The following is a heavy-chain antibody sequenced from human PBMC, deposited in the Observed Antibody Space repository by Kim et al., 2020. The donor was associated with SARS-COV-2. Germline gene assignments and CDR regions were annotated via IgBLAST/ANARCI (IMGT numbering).Heavy chain of an antibody. Sequence: ASVKVSCKAFGYTFSNYNFNWVRQAPGHGLERMGWISPYNGYINYAQKLQGRVTMTTDTSTNTAYMELRSLTSDDTAVYYCARDRGWGYYDFWGPGTLVTVSS. CDR2: ISPYNGYI. V-gene: IGHV1-18*01. CDR1: GYTFSNYN. J-gene: IGHJ4*02. D-gene: IGHD7-27*01. CDR3: ARDRGWGYYDF.